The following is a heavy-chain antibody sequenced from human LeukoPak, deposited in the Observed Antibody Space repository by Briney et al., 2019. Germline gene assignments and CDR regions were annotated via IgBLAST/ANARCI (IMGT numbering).Heavy chain of an antibody. CDR3: ARAGRDGYSPASDSFDI. V-gene: IGHV4-39*07. Sequence: SETLSLTCTVSGASITTTLYYWVWARQFPGKGLEWIGSFYYGGITYYHPSLKSRVTVSVDTSRSQFSLKLISVTAADTAVYYCARAGRDGYSPASDSFDIWGQGKTVTVSS. J-gene: IGHJ3*02. CDR2: FYYGGIT. D-gene: IGHD5-24*01. CDR1: GASITTTLYY.